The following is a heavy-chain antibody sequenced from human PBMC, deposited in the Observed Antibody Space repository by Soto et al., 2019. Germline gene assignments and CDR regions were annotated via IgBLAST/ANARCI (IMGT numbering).Heavy chain of an antibody. D-gene: IGHD2-15*01. Sequence: PGGSLRLSCAASGFNFNSYTINWVRQAPGKRLEWLSSISSSGYIFPTDSVRGRFTISRDNAKNSVYLQINSLRAEETAVYFCARACSRGSCYHGMDVWGKGTKVTVAS. J-gene: IGHJ6*04. V-gene: IGHV3-21*01. CDR3: ARACSRGSCYHGMDV. CDR1: GFNFNSYT. CDR2: ISSSGYI.